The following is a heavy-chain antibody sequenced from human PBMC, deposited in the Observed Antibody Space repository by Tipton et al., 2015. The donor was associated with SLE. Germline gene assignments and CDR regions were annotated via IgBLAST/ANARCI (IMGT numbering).Heavy chain of an antibody. V-gene: IGHV3-11*06. CDR2: ISRSSTYT. Sequence: SLRLSCAASGFTFSDYYMSWIRQAPGKGLEWVSYISRSSTYTVYADSVKGRFTISRDDAQKSLYLQMNSLSAEDTAVYYCARGEWLDGGHHWGQGTLVTVSA. CDR3: ARGEWLDGGHH. D-gene: IGHD6-19*01. CDR1: GFTFSDYY. J-gene: IGHJ1*01.